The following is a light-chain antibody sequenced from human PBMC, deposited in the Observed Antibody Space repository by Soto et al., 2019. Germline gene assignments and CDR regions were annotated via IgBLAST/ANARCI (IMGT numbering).Light chain of an antibody. V-gene: IGKV1-9*01. CDR1: QVISNS. CDR3: QQLFDSPIT. CDR2: AAS. Sequence: DIQLTQSPSFLSPSIGESVTITCRASQVISNSLAWYQVKTGKAPNLLIYAASTLESGVPSRFSATVSGTEFSLTITSLQPEDFATYYCQQLFDSPITFGQGTRLEIK. J-gene: IGKJ5*01.